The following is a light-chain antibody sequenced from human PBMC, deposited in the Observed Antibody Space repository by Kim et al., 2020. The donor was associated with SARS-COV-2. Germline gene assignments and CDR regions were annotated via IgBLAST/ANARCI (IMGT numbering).Light chain of an antibody. CDR1: QGISSW. CDR2: AAS. CDR3: QQANSFPWA. V-gene: IGKV1-12*01. J-gene: IGKJ1*01. Sequence: DIQMTQPPSSVSASVGNRVTTTCRGSQGISSWLAWNQKKPGKAPKLLIYAASSWQSGFPSRFSGRGSGTDFTLTISSLQPEDFATYYCQQANSFPWAFGQGTKVDIK.